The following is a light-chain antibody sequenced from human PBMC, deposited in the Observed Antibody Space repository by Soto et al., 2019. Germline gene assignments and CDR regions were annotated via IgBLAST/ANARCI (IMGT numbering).Light chain of an antibody. CDR3: QQYNDWPPEYT. V-gene: IGKV3-15*01. J-gene: IGKJ2*01. CDR1: QSVSNK. Sequence: EIVMTQSPATLSVSPGERVTLSCRASQSVSNKLAWYQHKPGQAPRLLTYGASSRATGIPARFSGSGSGTEFTLTISSLQSEDFAVYYCQQYNDWPPEYTFGQGTKLEIK. CDR2: GAS.